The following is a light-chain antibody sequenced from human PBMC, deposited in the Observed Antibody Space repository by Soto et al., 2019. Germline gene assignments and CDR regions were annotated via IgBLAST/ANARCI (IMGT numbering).Light chain of an antibody. Sequence: EIVMAQSPATLSVSPGERATLSCRASRSVSSNLAWYQQKPGQAPRLLIYGASTRATGIPARFSGSGSGTEFTLTITSLQSEDFAVYYCQQYNNWPTITFGQGTRLEIX. J-gene: IGKJ5*01. CDR2: GAS. CDR1: RSVSSN. CDR3: QQYNNWPTIT. V-gene: IGKV3-15*01.